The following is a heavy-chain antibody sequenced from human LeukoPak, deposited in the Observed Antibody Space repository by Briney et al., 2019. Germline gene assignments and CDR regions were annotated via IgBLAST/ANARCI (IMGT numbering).Heavy chain of an antibody. V-gene: IGHV4-34*01. Sequence: SETLSLPCAVYGGSFSGYYWSWIRQPPGKGLEWIGEINHSGSTNYNPSLKSRVTISVDTSKNQFSLKLSSVTAADTAVYYCARAPQWLVSFGIWGQGTMVTVSS. CDR3: ARAPQWLVSFGI. J-gene: IGHJ3*02. CDR2: INHSGST. D-gene: IGHD5-12*01. CDR1: GGSFSGYY.